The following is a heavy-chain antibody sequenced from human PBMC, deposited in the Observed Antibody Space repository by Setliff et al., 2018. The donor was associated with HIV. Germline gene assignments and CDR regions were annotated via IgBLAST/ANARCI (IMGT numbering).Heavy chain of an antibody. CDR1: GGSISSSSYY. V-gene: IGHV4-39*01. D-gene: IGHD5-12*01. J-gene: IGHJ4*02. CDR2: IYYSGST. Sequence: PSETLSLTCTVSGGSISSSSYYWGWIRQPPGKGLEWIGTIYYSGSTYYNPSLKSRVTISVDTSKNQFSLKLSSVTAADTAVYYCARQVVATLRYFDYWGQGTLVTVS. CDR3: ARQVVATLRYFDY.